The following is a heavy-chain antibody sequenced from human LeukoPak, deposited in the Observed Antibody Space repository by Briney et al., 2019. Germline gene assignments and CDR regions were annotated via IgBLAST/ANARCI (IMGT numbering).Heavy chain of an antibody. CDR2: INHSGST. Sequence: SETLSLTCAVYGGSFSGYYWSWIRQPPGKGLEWIGEINHSGSTSYNPSLKSRVTISVDTSKNQFSLKLSSVTAADTAVYYCARGGYYDSSGYLGYYYYYMDVWGKGTTVTISS. CDR1: GGSFSGYY. J-gene: IGHJ6*03. V-gene: IGHV4-34*01. CDR3: ARGGYYDSSGYLGYYYYYMDV. D-gene: IGHD3-22*01.